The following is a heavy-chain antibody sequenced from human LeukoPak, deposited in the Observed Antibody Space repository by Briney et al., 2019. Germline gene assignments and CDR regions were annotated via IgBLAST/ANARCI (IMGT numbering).Heavy chain of an antibody. CDR3: VKDGGASAPYGLEI. J-gene: IGHJ3*02. CDR2: ISSDGNNE. V-gene: IGHV3-30*18. Sequence: PGGSLRLSCAASGFIFSAFDMHWVRQAPGKGPEWLAVISSDGNNEYYGDSMEGRFSISRDNSKNMVFLQINSLRLEDTALYVCVKDGGASAPYGLEIWGQGTMVSVSS. CDR1: GFIFSAFD. D-gene: IGHD2-15*01.